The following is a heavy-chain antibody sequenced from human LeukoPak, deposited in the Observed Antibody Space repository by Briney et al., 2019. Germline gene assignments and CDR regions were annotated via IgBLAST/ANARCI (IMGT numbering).Heavy chain of an antibody. V-gene: IGHV1-18*01. CDR2: ISAYNGNT. D-gene: IGHD5-18*01. Sequence: ASVKVSCKASGYTFTSYGISWVRQAPGQGLEWMGWISAYNGNTNYAQKLQGRVTMTTDTSTSTAYMELSRLRSDDTAVYYCAREDRIQLWAAFDYWGQGTLVTVSS. CDR3: AREDRIQLWAAFDY. J-gene: IGHJ4*02. CDR1: GYTFTSYG.